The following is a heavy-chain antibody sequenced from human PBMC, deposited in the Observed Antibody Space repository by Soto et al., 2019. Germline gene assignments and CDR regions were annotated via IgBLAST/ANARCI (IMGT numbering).Heavy chain of an antibody. CDR2: ISSSGDTT. J-gene: IGHJ6*02. CDR3: ARATYSSGWYGPYYYYGMDV. D-gene: IGHD6-19*01. CDR1: GVPFSDYY. V-gene: IGHV3-11*04. Sequence: PAGCLGLSCSASGVPFSDYYMTWIRQAPGKGLEWISHISSSGDTTYYADSVKGRFTISRDNAKNSLYLQMNSLRAEDTAVYYCARATYSSGWYGPYYYYGMDVWGQGTTVTVSS.